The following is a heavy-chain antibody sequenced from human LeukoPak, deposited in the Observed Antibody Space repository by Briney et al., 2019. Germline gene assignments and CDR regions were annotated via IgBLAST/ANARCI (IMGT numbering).Heavy chain of an antibody. CDR2: ISYDGSNK. CDR3: ARDGIGGYSGWTGWFDP. Sequence: GGSLRLSSAASGFTFSSYAMHWVRQAPGKGLEWVAVISYDGSNKYYADSVKGRFTISRDNSKNTLYLQMNSLRAEDTAVYYCARDGIGGYSGWTGWFDPWGQGTLVTVSS. V-gene: IGHV3-30-3*01. D-gene: IGHD6-19*01. CDR1: GFTFSSYA. J-gene: IGHJ5*02.